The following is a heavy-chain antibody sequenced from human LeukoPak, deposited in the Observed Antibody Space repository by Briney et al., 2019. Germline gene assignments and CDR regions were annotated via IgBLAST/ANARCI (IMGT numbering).Heavy chain of an antibody. D-gene: IGHD2-21*02. Sequence: SGGSLRLSCAASGFTVSSNYMSWVRQAPGKGLEWVSVIYSGGSTYYADSVKGRFTISRDNSKNTLYLQMNRLRAEDTAVYYCARDGGGDSGSYYFDYWGQGTLVTVSS. CDR2: IYSGGST. CDR3: ARDGGGDSGSYYFDY. CDR1: GFTVSSNY. J-gene: IGHJ4*02. V-gene: IGHV3-53*01.